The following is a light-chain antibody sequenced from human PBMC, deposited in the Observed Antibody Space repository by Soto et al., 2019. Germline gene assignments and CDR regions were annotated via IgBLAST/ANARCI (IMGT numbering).Light chain of an antibody. CDR3: MLSDRGAAV. J-gene: IGLJ2*01. V-gene: IGLV7-46*01. CDR1: SGTVTSGHY. Sequence: QAVVTQEPSLTVSPGGTVTLTCGSSSGTVTSGHYPYWFQQKAGQAPRTLIYDTSNKHSWTPARFSGSLLGGKAALTLSGAQAEDEADYYCMLSDRGAAVFGGGTKLTVL. CDR2: DTS.